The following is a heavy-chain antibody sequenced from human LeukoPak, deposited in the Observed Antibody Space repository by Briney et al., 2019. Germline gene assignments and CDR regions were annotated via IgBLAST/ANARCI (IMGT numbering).Heavy chain of an antibody. Sequence: QPGGSLRLSCAASGFTFSSYSMNWVRQAPGKGLEWVSYISSSSSTVYYADSVKGRFTISRDNSKNTLYLQMNSLRAEDTAVYYCASCSRYYYGSGPNDYWGQGTLVTVSS. CDR3: ASCSRYYYGSGPNDY. J-gene: IGHJ4*02. CDR2: ISSSSSTV. CDR1: GFTFSSYS. V-gene: IGHV3-48*01. D-gene: IGHD3-10*01.